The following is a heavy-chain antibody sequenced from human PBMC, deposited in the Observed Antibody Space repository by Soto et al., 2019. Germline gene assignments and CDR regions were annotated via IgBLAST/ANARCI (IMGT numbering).Heavy chain of an antibody. D-gene: IGHD3-9*01. CDR3: ARDVEFGWLSSNAFDY. J-gene: IGHJ4*02. CDR2: IYTSGST. V-gene: IGHV4-4*07. CDR1: GGSISSYY. Sequence: KPSETLSLTCTVSGGSISSYYWSWIRQPAGKGLEWIGRIYTSGSTNYNPSLKSRVTMSVDTSKNQFSLKLSSVTAADTAVYYCARDVEFGWLSSNAFDYWGQGTLVTVSS.